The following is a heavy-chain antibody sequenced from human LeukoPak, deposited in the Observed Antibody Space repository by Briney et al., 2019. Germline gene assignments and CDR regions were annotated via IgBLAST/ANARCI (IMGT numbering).Heavy chain of an antibody. Sequence: SVKVSCKASGYTFTGYYMHWVRQAPGQGLEWMGWINPNSGGTNYAQKFQGRVTMTRDTSISTAYMELSRLRSDDTAVYYCATTGQYYDFWSGPTVDYYYMDVWGKGTTVTVSS. V-gene: IGHV1-2*02. CDR3: ATTGQYYDFWSGPTVDYYYMDV. CDR1: GYTFTGYY. CDR2: INPNSGGT. D-gene: IGHD3-3*01. J-gene: IGHJ6*03.